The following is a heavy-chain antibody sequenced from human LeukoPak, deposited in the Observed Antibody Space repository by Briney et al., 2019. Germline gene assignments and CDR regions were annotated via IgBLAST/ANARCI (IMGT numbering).Heavy chain of an antibody. J-gene: IGHJ2*01. Sequence: GGSLRLSCAASGFTVSTNYMNWVRQAPGKGLEWVSTLYSGSSTYYADSVEGRFTISRDSSKNTLFLQMNDLRAEDTAVYYCARVGDHFHWYLDLWGRGTLVTVSS. V-gene: IGHV3-53*01. CDR3: ARVGDHFHWYLDL. D-gene: IGHD3-3*02. CDR2: LYSGSST. CDR1: GFTVSTNY.